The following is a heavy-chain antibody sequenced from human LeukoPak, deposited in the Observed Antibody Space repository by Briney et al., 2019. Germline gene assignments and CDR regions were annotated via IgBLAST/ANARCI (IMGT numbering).Heavy chain of an antibody. CDR1: GYTFTNYY. V-gene: IGHV1-46*01. Sequence: GASVTVSCKASGYTFTNYYMHWVRQAPGQGVEGMGRINPSGGSTSYAQKFQGRVTITRDTATSTVYMELSSLRSEDTAVYYCARDKEVVVVPAYYYYYMDVWGKGTTVTISS. D-gene: IGHD2-2*01. J-gene: IGHJ6*03. CDR3: ARDKEVVVVPAYYYYYMDV. CDR2: INPSGGST.